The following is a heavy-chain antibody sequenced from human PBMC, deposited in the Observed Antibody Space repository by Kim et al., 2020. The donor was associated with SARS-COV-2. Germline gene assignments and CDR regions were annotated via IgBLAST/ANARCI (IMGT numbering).Heavy chain of an antibody. J-gene: IGHJ6*02. V-gene: IGHV3-23*01. CDR1: GFTFSSYA. CDR3: AKDFLRVPPDLTFYYYYYGMDV. Sequence: GGSLRLSCAASGFTFSSYAMSWVRQAPGKGLEWVSAISGSGGSTYYADSVKGRFTISRDNSKNTLYLQMNSLRAEDTAVYYCAKDFLRVPPDLTFYYYYYGMDVWGQGTTVTVSS. D-gene: IGHD2-2*01. CDR2: ISGSGGST.